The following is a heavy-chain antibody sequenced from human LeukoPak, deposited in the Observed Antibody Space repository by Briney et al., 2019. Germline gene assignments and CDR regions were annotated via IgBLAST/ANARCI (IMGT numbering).Heavy chain of an antibody. Sequence: PGGSLRLSCAASGFTFSSYGMHWVRRAPGKGLEWVAVIWYDGSNKYYADSVKGRFTISRDNSKNTLYLQMNSLRAEDTAVYYCARESGLWFGEPIDYWGQGTLVTVSS. CDR3: ARESGLWFGEPIDY. CDR2: IWYDGSNK. J-gene: IGHJ4*02. CDR1: GFTFSSYG. V-gene: IGHV3-33*01. D-gene: IGHD3-10*01.